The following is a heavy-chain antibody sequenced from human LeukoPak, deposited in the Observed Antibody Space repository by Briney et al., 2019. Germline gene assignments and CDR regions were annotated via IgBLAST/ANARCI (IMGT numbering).Heavy chain of an antibody. CDR3: ARDGYDLDTPMVSTIFDY. D-gene: IGHD5-18*01. J-gene: IGHJ4*02. V-gene: IGHV3-30*04. Sequence: GGSLRLSCAASGFTFSSYAMHWVRQAPGKGLERVAVISYDGRNKYYADSVKGRFSISRDNSKSTLYLQMNSLRVEDTAVYYCARDGYDLDTPMVSTIFDYWGQGTLVTVSS. CDR1: GFTFSSYA. CDR2: ISYDGRNK.